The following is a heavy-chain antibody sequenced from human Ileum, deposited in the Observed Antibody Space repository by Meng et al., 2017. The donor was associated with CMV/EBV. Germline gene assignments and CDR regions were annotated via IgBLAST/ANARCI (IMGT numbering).Heavy chain of an antibody. CDR2: ISWNSGSI. D-gene: IGHD3-10*01. CDR3: AKDGGVRGVIVGYFQQ. Sequence: SLKISCAASGFTFDDSAMHWVRQAPGKGLEWVSGISWNSGSIGYADSVKGRFTISRDNAKNSLYLQMNSLRAEDMALYYCAKDGGVRGVIVGYFQQWGQGTLVTVSS. V-gene: IGHV3-9*03. CDR1: GFTFDDSA. J-gene: IGHJ1*01.